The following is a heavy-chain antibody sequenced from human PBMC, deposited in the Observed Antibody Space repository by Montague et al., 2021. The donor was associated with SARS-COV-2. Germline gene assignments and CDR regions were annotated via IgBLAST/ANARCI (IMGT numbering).Heavy chain of an antibody. V-gene: IGHV3-30-3*01. Sequence: SRRLSWSASGFTFSSYAMHWVRQAPGKGLEWVAVISYDGSNKYYAGSVKGRFTISRDNSKNTLYLQMNSLRAEDTAVYYCARDRGMITFGGVIVIDGMDVWGQGTTVTVSS. CDR1: GFTFSSYA. CDR3: ARDRGMITFGGVIVIDGMDV. CDR2: ISYDGSNK. J-gene: IGHJ6*02. D-gene: IGHD3-16*02.